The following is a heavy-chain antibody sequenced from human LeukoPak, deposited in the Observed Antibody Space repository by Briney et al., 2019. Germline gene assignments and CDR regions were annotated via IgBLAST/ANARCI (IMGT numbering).Heavy chain of an antibody. D-gene: IGHD2-21*02. CDR1: GYTFTSYY. CDR3: AIDSKGGYYAFDI. Sequence: ASVKVSCKASGYTFTSYYMHWVRQAPGQGLEWMGIINPSGGSTSYAQKFQGRVTMTRDTSTSTVYMELSGLRSEDTAVYYCAIDSKGGYYAFDIWGQGTMVTVSS. CDR2: INPSGGST. V-gene: IGHV1-46*01. J-gene: IGHJ3*02.